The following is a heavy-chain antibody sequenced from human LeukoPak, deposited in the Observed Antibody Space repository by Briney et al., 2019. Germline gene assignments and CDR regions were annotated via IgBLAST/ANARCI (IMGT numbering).Heavy chain of an antibody. CDR3: ARELNYDSSGYYFDY. CDR2: INPNSGGT. CDR1: GYTFTVYF. D-gene: IGHD3-22*01. V-gene: IGHV1-2*02. Sequence: ASVKVSFKASGYTFTVYFMHWVRQAPGQGLEWMGWINPNSGGTNYAQKFQGRVTMIRDTSISTAYMELSRLRSDDTAVYYCARELNYDSSGYYFDYWGQGTLVTVSS. J-gene: IGHJ4*02.